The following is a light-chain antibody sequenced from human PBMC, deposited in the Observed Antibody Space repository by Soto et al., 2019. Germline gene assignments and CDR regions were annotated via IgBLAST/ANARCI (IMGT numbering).Light chain of an antibody. V-gene: IGKV1-5*01. CDR1: QSIDSW. Sequence: DIQMTQSPSTLSASVGDRVTIACRASQSIDSWLAWYQQKPGKAPKFLIYDASDLESGVPSRFSGSGSGTEFTLTIISLQPDDFATYYCQQYRGKPFTFGQGTKVEIK. CDR2: DAS. CDR3: QQYRGKPFT. J-gene: IGKJ2*01.